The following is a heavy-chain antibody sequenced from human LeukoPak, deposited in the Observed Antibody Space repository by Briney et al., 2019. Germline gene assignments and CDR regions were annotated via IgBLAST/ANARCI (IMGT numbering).Heavy chain of an antibody. V-gene: IGHV3-7*01. CDR2: IKQDGSEK. CDR1: GFTFSSYW. D-gene: IGHD4-17*01. CDR3: VRDGRGDYPKFDL. J-gene: IGHJ4*02. Sequence: GGSLRLSCAASGFTFSSYWMSWVRQAPGKGLEWVANIKQDGSEKYYVDSVKGRFTISRDNARNTLILEMNSLTAEDTAVYYCVRDGRGDYPKFDLWGQGALVTVSS.